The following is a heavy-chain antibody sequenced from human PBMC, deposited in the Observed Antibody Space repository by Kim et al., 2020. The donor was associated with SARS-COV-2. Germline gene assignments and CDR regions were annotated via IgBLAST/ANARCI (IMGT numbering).Heavy chain of an antibody. CDR3: ATGTPYYDSSGYHGWFDP. J-gene: IGHJ5*02. CDR2: FDPEDGET. Sequence: ASVKVSCKVSGYTLTELSMHWVRQAPGKGLEWMGGFDPEDGETIYAQEFQGRVTMTEDTSTDTAYMELSSLRSEDTAVYYCATGTPYYDSSGYHGWFDPWGQGTLVTVSS. CDR1: GYTLTELS. V-gene: IGHV1-24*01. D-gene: IGHD3-22*01.